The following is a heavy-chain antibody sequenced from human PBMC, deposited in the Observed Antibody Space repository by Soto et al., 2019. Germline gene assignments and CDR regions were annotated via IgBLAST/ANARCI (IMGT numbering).Heavy chain of an antibody. CDR1: GGSISGYY. CDR3: ARDLWGYCGTDCYPLDV. J-gene: IGHJ6*02. CDR2: MYNTGST. D-gene: IGHD2-21*02. V-gene: IGHV4-59*01. Sequence: PSETLSLTCTASGGSISGYYWSWIRQPPGKGLEWIGYMYNTGSTVYNPSSKSRVTISVDTSKNQFSLKLNSVTAADTAVYYCARDLWGYCGTDCYPLDVWGQGTTVTVSS.